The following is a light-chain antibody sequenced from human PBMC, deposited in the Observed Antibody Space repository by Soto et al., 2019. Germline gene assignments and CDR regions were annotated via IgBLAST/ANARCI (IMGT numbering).Light chain of an antibody. Sequence: QSALTQPASVSGSTGQSITISCTGSSSDVGSYNLVSWYQQHPGKAPKLMIYEGSQRPSGVSNRFSGSKSGNTASLTISGLQAEDESDYYCCSYAGSSTVVFGGGTKLTVL. CDR2: EGS. J-gene: IGLJ2*01. CDR1: SSDVGSYNL. CDR3: CSYAGSSTVV. V-gene: IGLV2-23*01.